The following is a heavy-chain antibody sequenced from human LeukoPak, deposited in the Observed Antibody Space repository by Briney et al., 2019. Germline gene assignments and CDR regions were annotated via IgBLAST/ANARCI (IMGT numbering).Heavy chain of an antibody. Sequence: ASVKVSCKASGYTFTGYYMHWVRQAPGQGLEWMGWINPNSGGTNYAQKFQDRVTMTRDTSISTAYMELSRLRSDDTAVYYCARGRIFWSGPDAFDIWGQGTMVTVSS. J-gene: IGHJ3*02. CDR2: INPNSGGT. CDR1: GYTFTGYY. CDR3: ARGRIFWSGPDAFDI. D-gene: IGHD3-3*01. V-gene: IGHV1-2*02.